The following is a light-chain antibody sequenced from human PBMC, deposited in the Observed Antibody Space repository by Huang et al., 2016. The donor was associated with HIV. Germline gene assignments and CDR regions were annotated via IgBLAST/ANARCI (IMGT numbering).Light chain of an antibody. V-gene: IGKV3-15*01. CDR3: QQSNNWLT. Sequence: EIVMTHSPATLSVSPGERATLSCRASQSVSDNLAWYQQKPGQAPRLLIYGASTRATGIPARFSGSGFGTEFTLTISSLQSEDSAVYYCQQSNNWLTFGGGTTVEIK. J-gene: IGKJ4*01. CDR1: QSVSDN. CDR2: GAS.